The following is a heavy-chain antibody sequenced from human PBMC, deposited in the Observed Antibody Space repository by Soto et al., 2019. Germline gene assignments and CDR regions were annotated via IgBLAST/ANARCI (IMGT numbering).Heavy chain of an antibody. J-gene: IGHJ4*02. V-gene: IGHV4-39*02. CDR1: GGSINYNSYH. D-gene: IGHD2-2*01. CDR3: ARLVVVAPVANV. Sequence: QLQLQESGPGLVKPSETLSPTCSVSGGSINYNSYHWGWIRQPPGQGLEWIGSIFYTGTTFYNPSLESRVTMSVDTSKNSFSLHLTSVTAADTAVYFCARLVVVAPVANVWGQGTLVTVSS. CDR2: IFYTGTT.